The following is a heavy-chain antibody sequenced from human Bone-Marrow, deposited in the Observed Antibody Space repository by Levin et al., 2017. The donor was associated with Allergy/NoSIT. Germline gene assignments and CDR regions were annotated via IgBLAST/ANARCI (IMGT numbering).Heavy chain of an antibody. Sequence: KRGESLKISCKGSGYTFDTYWIGWVRQMPGKGLEWVGVIYPGDSDTRYSPSFEGQVTISVDKSISTAYLQWSSLKASDIATYYCARQLGYCSGGTCPAGMDVWGQGTTVTVSS. CDR2: IYPGDSDT. V-gene: IGHV5-51*01. J-gene: IGHJ6*02. CDR1: GYTFDTYW. D-gene: IGHD2-15*01. CDR3: ARQLGYCSGGTCPAGMDV.